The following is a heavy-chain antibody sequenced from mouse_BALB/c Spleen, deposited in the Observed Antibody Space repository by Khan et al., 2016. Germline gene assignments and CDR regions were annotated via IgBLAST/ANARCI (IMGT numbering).Heavy chain of an antibody. CDR1: GYSITSDYA. CDR3: AGDYYGISCFDV. Sequence: VQLKQSGPGLVKPSQSLSLTCTVTGYSITSDYAWNWIRQFPGNRLEWLGYITSSGSTTYNPSLKSRISITRDTSQNQFFMQLNSVTTEDTATFYCAGDYYGISCFDVWGAGTTVTVSS. D-gene: IGHD1-1*01. J-gene: IGHJ1*01. CDR2: ITSSGST. V-gene: IGHV3-2*02.